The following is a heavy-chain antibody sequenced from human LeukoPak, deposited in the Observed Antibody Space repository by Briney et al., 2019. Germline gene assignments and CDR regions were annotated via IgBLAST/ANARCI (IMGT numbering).Heavy chain of an antibody. CDR2: ISSRGDRT. D-gene: IGHD6-19*01. Sequence: GGSLRLSCAASGFTFSNYAMSWVRQVPGGGLGWVSTISSRGDRTYDADSVKGRFTISRHNSKNPLYIQMNSVRAEDTAVYYCAKGPRPDITVAHTVEKWGGGTLVTVSS. CDR3: AKGPRPDITVAHTVEK. V-gene: IGHV3-23*01. CDR1: GFTFSNYA. J-gene: IGHJ4*02.